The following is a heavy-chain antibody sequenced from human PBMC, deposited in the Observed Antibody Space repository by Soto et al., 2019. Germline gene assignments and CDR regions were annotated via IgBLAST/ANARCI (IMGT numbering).Heavy chain of an antibody. V-gene: IGHV1-18*04. CDR1: ASTFTGYT. CDR2: ISTFNGNT. CDR3: ARGTVTSGRWFGP. D-gene: IGHD4-17*01. Sequence: QVHLVQAGTEVKEPGASVKVSCKASASTFTGYTINWVRQAPGQGLEWMGWISTFNGNTKYAGNFEGRVTMTTNTATTPAYMELTSLTFDDTAVYFCARGTVTSGRWFGPWGQGTLVSVSS. J-gene: IGHJ5*02.